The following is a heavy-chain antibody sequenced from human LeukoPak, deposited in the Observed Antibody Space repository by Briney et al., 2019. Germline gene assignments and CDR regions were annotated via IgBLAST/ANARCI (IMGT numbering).Heavy chain of an antibody. CDR2: IYSGGST. CDR1: GVTFNSYV. V-gene: IGHV3-66*01. J-gene: IGHJ4*02. CDR3: ARDPGFDY. Sequence: GGSLRLSCEASGVTFNSYVMIWVRQAPGKGLEWVSVIYSGGSTYYADSVKGRFTISRDNSKNTLYLQMNSLRAEDTAVYYCARDPGFDYWGQGTLVTVSS.